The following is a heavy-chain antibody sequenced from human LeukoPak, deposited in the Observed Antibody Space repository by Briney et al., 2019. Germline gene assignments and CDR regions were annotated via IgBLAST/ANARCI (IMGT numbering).Heavy chain of an antibody. V-gene: IGHV1-46*01. CDR2: INPSGGST. CDR1: AYRASAYLLSTYG. Sequence: ASVKVSCKASAYRASAYLLSTYGLTWVRQAPGQGLEWMGIINPSGGSTSYAQKFQGRVTMTRDTSTSTVYMELSSLRSEDTAVYYCARCRGFCDYWGQGTPVTVSS. D-gene: IGHD5-12*01. J-gene: IGHJ4*02. CDR3: ARCRGFCDY.